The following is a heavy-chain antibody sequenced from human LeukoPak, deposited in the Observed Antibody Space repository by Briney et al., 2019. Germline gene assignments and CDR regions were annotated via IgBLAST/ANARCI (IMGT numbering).Heavy chain of an antibody. D-gene: IGHD1-26*01. Sequence: PGGSLRLSCAASGFTFSSYWMSWVRQAPGKGLEWVANMNQDGSEKYYVDSVRSRFTISRDNAKNSLYLQMSSLRVEDTAVYYCARGGSIGGQGTLVTVSS. CDR2: MNQDGSEK. CDR1: GFTFSSYW. J-gene: IGHJ4*02. V-gene: IGHV3-7*01. CDR3: ARGGSI.